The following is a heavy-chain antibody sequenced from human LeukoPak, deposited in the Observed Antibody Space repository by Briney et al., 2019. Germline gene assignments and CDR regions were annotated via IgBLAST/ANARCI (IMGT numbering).Heavy chain of an antibody. D-gene: IGHD3-22*01. J-gene: IGHJ4*02. CDR3: ARDPPYYYDSSGGY. V-gene: IGHV4-34*01. CDR1: GGSFSGYY. CDR2: INHSGST. Sequence: NPSETLSLTCAVYGGSFSGYYWSWIRQPPGKGLEWIGEINHSGSTNYNPSLKSRVTISVDTSKTQFSLKLSSVTAADTAVYYCARDPPYYYDSSGGYWGQGTLVTVSS.